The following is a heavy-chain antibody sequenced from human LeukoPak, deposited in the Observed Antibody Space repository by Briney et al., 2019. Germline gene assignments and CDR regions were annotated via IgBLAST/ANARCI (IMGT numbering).Heavy chain of an antibody. Sequence: SETLSLTCAVYGGSFSGYYWSWIRQPPGKGLEWIGEIDHSGSTNYNPSLKSRVTISVDTSKNQFSLKLSSVTAADTAVYYCARGLWPPRITMVRGVSRSYGMDVWGQGTTVTVSS. CDR2: IDHSGST. CDR1: GGSFSGYY. D-gene: IGHD3-10*01. J-gene: IGHJ6*02. V-gene: IGHV4-34*01. CDR3: ARGLWPPRITMVRGVSRSYGMDV.